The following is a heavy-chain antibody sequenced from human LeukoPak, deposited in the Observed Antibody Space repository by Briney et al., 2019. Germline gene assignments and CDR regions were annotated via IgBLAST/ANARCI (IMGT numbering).Heavy chain of an antibody. CDR2: ITGSGGTT. CDR3: AKDREVSAARVYDY. Sequence: GGSLRLSCAASGFTFSNYVLIWVRQAPGRGLEWVSAITGSGGTTSYADSAKGRFTISRDNSRNTLYLQMNSLRAEDAAVYYCAKDREVSAARVYDYWGQGTLVTVSS. J-gene: IGHJ4*02. CDR1: GFTFSNYV. V-gene: IGHV3-23*01. D-gene: IGHD2-2*01.